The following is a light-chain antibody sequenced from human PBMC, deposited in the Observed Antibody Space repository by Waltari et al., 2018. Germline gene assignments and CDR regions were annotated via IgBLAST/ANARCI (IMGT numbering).Light chain of an antibody. V-gene: IGLV4-69*01. Sequence: QLAVTQSPSASASLGASVKLTCTLSSEHSAYAIAWHPHQPENGQRFLMKIDGGGGHTKGDGIPDRFSGSKSGNTASLTIYGLQSEDEADYYCCSYAGLGIYVFGTGTKVTVL. CDR1: SEHSAYA. CDR3: CSYAGLGIYV. J-gene: IGLJ1*01. CDR2: IDGGGGH.